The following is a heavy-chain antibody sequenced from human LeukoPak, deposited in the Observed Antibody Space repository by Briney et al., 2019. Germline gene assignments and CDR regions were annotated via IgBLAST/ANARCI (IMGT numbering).Heavy chain of an antibody. V-gene: IGHV3-48*01. Sequence: GGSLRLSCAASGFTFSSSSMNWVRQAPGKGLEWVSYISTSSSTIYYADSVKGRFTISRDNAKNSLYLQMNSLRAEDTAVYYCASTISPTNWFDPWGQGTLVTVSS. CDR3: ASTISPTNWFDP. J-gene: IGHJ5*02. CDR2: ISTSSSTI. D-gene: IGHD1-1*01. CDR1: GFTFSSSS.